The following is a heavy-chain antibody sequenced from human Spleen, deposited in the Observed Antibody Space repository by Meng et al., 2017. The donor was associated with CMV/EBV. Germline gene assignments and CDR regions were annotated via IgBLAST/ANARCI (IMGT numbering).Heavy chain of an antibody. CDR3: ARDRRYSYGFFDY. Sequence: SGDSVSGGAHYWSWIRQPPGKELEWLGYIYFSGSTNYSPSLKSRVTISVDTSKNQFSLKLSSVTAADTAVYYCARDRRYSYGFFDYWGQGTLVTVSS. D-gene: IGHD5-18*01. CDR2: IYFSGST. V-gene: IGHV4-61*08. J-gene: IGHJ4*02. CDR1: GDSVSGGAHY.